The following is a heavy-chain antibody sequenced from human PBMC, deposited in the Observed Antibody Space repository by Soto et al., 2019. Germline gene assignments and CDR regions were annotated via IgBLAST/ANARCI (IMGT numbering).Heavy chain of an antibody. D-gene: IGHD2-8*02. J-gene: IGHJ4*02. V-gene: IGHV4-34*01. CDR1: GGAFSGYY. CDR3: ARDTITGLFDY. Sequence: QVQLQQWGAGLLKPSETLSLTCAVYGGAFSGYYWTWIRQPPGTGLEWIGEINHSGSTNYNPSLKSRVAISVDTSKHQFSLKLTSVTAADTAVYYCARDTITGLFDYGGQVTLVTVSS. CDR2: INHSGST.